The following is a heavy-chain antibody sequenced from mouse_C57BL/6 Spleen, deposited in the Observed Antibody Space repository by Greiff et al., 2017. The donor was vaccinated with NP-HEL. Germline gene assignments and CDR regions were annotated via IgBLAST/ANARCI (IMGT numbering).Heavy chain of an antibody. Sequence: DVQLVESGEGLVKPGGSLKLSCAASGFTFSSYAMSWVRQTPEKRLEWVAYISSGGDYIYYADTVKGRFTISRDNARNTLYLQMSSLKSEDTAMYYCTRGYYYGSSYDYAMDYWGQGTSVTVSS. CDR3: TRGYYYGSSYDYAMDY. J-gene: IGHJ4*01. CDR2: ISSGGDYI. D-gene: IGHD1-1*01. V-gene: IGHV5-9-1*02. CDR1: GFTFSSYA.